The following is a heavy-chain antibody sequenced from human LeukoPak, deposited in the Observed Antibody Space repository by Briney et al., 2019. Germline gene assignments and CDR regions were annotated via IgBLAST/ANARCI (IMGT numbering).Heavy chain of an antibody. D-gene: IGHD4-17*01. CDR3: AKGLSDVYTGDRLRG. CDR2: ISGSDDST. V-gene: IGHV3-23*01. J-gene: IGHJ4*02. Sequence: PGGSLRLSCAASGFTLSSYAMNWVRQAPGKGLEWVSTISGSDDSTYYADSVRGRFTISRDNSKNTLYLQMNSLRAGDTAVYYCAKGLSDVYTGDRLRGGGQGTLVTVSS. CDR1: GFTLSSYA.